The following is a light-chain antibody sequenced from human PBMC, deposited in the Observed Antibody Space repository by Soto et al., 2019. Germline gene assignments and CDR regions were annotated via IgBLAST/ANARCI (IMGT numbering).Light chain of an antibody. CDR1: QGIGST. Sequence: EIVMTQSPATLSVSPGERATLSCRASQGIGSTLAWYQQKPGQTPKLLIYDASTRATGVPARFSGGGSGTDFTLTISSLQSEDFAVYYCQRYNRWPLSFGGGTKVEIK. CDR3: QRYNRWPLS. J-gene: IGKJ4*01. CDR2: DAS. V-gene: IGKV3-15*01.